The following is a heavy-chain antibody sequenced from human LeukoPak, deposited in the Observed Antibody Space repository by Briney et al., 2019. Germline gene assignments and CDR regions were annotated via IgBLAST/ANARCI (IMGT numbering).Heavy chain of an antibody. J-gene: IGHJ4*02. CDR2: IIPLFGVT. CDR1: GGTFSNYA. Sequence: GASVKVSCKPSGGTFSNYAISWVRQAPGQGLEWMGGIIPLFGVTKYAQRFQGRASITTDESTTTVYMELRGLISADTATYYCAKQGGDYETYYFDLWGQGALVTVSS. CDR3: AKQGGDYETYYFDL. D-gene: IGHD4-17*01. V-gene: IGHV1-69*05.